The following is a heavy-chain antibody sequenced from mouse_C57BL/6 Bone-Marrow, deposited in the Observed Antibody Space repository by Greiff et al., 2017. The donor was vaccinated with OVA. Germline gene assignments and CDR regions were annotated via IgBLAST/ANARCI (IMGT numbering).Heavy chain of an antibody. Sequence: EVMLVESGGDLVKPGGSLKLSCAASGFTFSSYGMSWVRQTPDKRLEWVATISSGGSYTYYPDSVKGRFTISRDNAKNTLYLQMSSLKSEDTAMYYCARPGFNYFDYWGQGTTLTVSS. V-gene: IGHV5-6*01. D-gene: IGHD1-2*01. CDR3: ARPGFNYFDY. CDR2: ISSGGSYT. J-gene: IGHJ2*01. CDR1: GFTFSSYG.